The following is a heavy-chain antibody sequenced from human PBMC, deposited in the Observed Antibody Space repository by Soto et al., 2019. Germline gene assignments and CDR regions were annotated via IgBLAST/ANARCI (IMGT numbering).Heavy chain of an antibody. V-gene: IGHV4-31*03. CDR1: GGSISSGDYY. Sequence: QVQLQESGPGLVKPSQTLSLTCTASGGSISSGDYYWSWMRQHPGKGLEWIGYIFYSGSTYYNPSHTRRVTLSGDTAPNLVSLQRTSVPAAGTALYYCARSRGTGPHPHAFPPWGPGTLVTVSA. D-gene: IGHD3-16*01. CDR2: IFYSGST. J-gene: IGHJ1*01. CDR3: ARSRGTGPHPHAFPP.